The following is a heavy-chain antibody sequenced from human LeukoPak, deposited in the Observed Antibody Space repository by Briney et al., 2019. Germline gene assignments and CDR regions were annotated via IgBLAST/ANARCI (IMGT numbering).Heavy chain of an antibody. V-gene: IGHV3-7*01. J-gene: IGHJ4*02. CDR2: INEDGSYK. D-gene: IGHD2-21*02. CDR1: GFTFTSYW. CDR3: ARDATRGGDNDY. Sequence: GSLRLSCAVSGFTFTSYWMSWVRQAPGKGLEWVANINEDGSYKFHADSVKGRLTISRDNSKNSLYLQMSSLRADDTAVYYCARDATRGGDNDYWGQGTRVIVSS.